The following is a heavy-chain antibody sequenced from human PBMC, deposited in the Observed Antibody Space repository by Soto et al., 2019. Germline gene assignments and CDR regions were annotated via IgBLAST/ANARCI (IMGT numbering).Heavy chain of an antibody. CDR1: GYTVTSYD. CDR3: ARESQWVIDD. V-gene: IGHV1-8*01. CDR2: INPNSGNT. Sequence: QVQLVQSGSEVKKPGASVKVSCKASGYTVTSYDINWVRHATGQGLEWMGWINPNSGNTGYAQKFQGRVTMTRNTSISTAYMELRSLSSDDTAVYYCARESQWVIDDCGQGTLGTVSS. J-gene: IGHJ4*02. D-gene: IGHD6-19*01.